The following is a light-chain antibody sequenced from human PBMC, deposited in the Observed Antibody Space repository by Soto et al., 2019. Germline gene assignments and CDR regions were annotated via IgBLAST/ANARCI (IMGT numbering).Light chain of an antibody. CDR3: QQYDNLPLT. J-gene: IGKJ4*01. CDR2: DAS. Sequence: DIQLTQSPFSLSASVGDRVTLTCKASQDIKNYLNWYQQKSGKAPKLLIYDASDLETGVPSRFSGSGSGTDFTFTINSLQPEDIATYYCQQYDNLPLTFGGGTKVDIK. V-gene: IGKV1-33*01. CDR1: QDIKNY.